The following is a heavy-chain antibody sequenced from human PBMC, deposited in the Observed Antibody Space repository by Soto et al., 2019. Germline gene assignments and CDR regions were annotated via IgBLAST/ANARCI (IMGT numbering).Heavy chain of an antibody. Sequence: GASVQVSCKASGYTFTGYYMHWVRQAPGQGLEWMGWINPNSGGTNYAQKFQGWVTMTRDTSISTAYMELSRLRSDDTAVYYCARDRTPTTYYDFWSGYYSGGSAYGMDVWGQGPTVTVYS. D-gene: IGHD3-3*01. J-gene: IGHJ6*02. CDR1: GYTFTGYY. CDR3: ARDRTPTTYYDFWSGYYSGGSAYGMDV. CDR2: INPNSGGT. V-gene: IGHV1-2*04.